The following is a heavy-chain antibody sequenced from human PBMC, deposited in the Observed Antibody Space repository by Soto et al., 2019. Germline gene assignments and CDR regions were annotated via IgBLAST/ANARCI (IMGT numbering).Heavy chain of an antibody. Sequence: QLQLVQSGAEAKKPGASVKVSCKASGYTFPTSTISWLRQAPGQGLEWMGWIKAYSGNTNYAQKLQGRVTMTTDTSTSTAYMELRRLTTDDTAIYYCAIANYGDDDYWGQGTLVTVSS. CDR3: AIANYGDDDY. D-gene: IGHD4-17*01. CDR2: IKAYSGNT. CDR1: GYTFPTST. V-gene: IGHV1-18*01. J-gene: IGHJ4*02.